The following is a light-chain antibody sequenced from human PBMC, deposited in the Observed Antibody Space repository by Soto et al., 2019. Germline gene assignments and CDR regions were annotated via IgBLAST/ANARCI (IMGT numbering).Light chain of an antibody. V-gene: IGLV1-44*01. CDR1: SSDIGSNS. CDR2: SSN. J-gene: IGLJ2*01. Sequence: QSVLTQPPSASGTPGQRVTISCSGSSSDIGSNSVNWYQQLPGTAPKLRLSSSNQRPSGVPDRFSGSTSGNSASLAISGRQSEDEAEYYCAAWDDSLNGVVFGGGSKLTFL. CDR3: AAWDDSLNGVV.